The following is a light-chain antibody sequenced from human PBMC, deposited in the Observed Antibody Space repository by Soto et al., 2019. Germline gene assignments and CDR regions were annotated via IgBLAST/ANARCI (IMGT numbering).Light chain of an antibody. CDR1: QGVRND. V-gene: IGKV1-6*01. CDR2: AAS. Sequence: AIQMTQSPSSLSASVGDRVTITCRASQGVRNDLGWYQQKPGKAPKLLIYAASSLQSGVPSRFSASGSGTDVTLTISSLQPEDFATYYCLQDYNYPWTFGQGTKVEIK. J-gene: IGKJ1*01. CDR3: LQDYNYPWT.